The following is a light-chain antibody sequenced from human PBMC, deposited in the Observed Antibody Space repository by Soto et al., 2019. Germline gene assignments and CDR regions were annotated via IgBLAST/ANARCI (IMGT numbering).Light chain of an antibody. Sequence: QSALTQPASVSGSSGQSITISCSGTNSDIGSYNYVSWYLQHPGKAPKLIVFEVSNRPSGISDRFSSSKSGNTAYLTISGLQTEDEAVYYCNSFTSSNTLPYVFGTGTKVTVL. J-gene: IGLJ1*01. CDR2: EVS. CDR3: NSFTSSNTLPYV. CDR1: NSDIGSYNY. V-gene: IGLV2-14*01.